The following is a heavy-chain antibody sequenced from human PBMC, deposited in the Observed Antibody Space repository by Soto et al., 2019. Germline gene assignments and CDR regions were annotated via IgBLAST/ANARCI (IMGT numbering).Heavy chain of an antibody. CDR3: ARDRYTQKIWYYYYGMDV. CDR2: IYSGGST. D-gene: IGHD3-16*02. CDR1: GFTVSSNY. Sequence: GGSLRLSCAASGFTVSSNYMSWVRQAPGKGLEWVSVIYSGGSTYYADSVKGRFTISRDNSKNTLYLQMNSLRAEDTAVYYCARDRYTQKIWYYYYGMDVWGQGTTVTVSS. J-gene: IGHJ6*02. V-gene: IGHV3-66*01.